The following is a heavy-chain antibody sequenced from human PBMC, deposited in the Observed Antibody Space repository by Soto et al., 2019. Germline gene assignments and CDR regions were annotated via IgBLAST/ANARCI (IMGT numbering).Heavy chain of an antibody. Sequence: GGSLRLSCAASGFTFSSYGMHWVRQAPGKGLEWVAVISYDGSNKYYADSVKGRFTISRDNSKNTLYLQMNSLRAEDTAVYYCAKDEDSSGTPSLDYWGQGTLVTVSS. CDR3: AKDEDSSGTPSLDY. CDR2: ISYDGSNK. D-gene: IGHD3-22*01. J-gene: IGHJ4*02. CDR1: GFTFSSYG. V-gene: IGHV3-30*18.